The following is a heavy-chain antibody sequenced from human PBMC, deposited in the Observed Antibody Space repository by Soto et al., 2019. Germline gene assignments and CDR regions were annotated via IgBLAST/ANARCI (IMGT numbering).Heavy chain of an antibody. Sequence: ASVKVSCKASGYTFTGYYMHWARQAPGQGLEWMGWINPNSGGTNYAQKFQGWVTMTRDTSISTAYMELSRLRSDDTAVYYCARDIIAVAGENYYYGMDVWGQGTTVTVSS. CDR2: INPNSGGT. D-gene: IGHD6-19*01. CDR3: ARDIIAVAGENYYYGMDV. J-gene: IGHJ6*02. V-gene: IGHV1-2*04. CDR1: GYTFTGYY.